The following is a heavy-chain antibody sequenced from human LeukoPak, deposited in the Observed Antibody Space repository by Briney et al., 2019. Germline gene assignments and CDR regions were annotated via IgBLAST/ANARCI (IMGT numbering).Heavy chain of an antibody. CDR2: ISGSGGST. CDR3: AKAPNYDILTGITY. Sequence: GGSLRLSCAASGFTFSSYAMSWVRQAPGKGLEWVSAISGSGGSTYYADSVKGRFTISRDNSKNTLYLQMNSLRAEDTAVYYCAKAPNYDILTGITYWGQGTLVTVSS. V-gene: IGHV3-23*01. CDR1: GFTFSSYA. D-gene: IGHD3-9*01. J-gene: IGHJ4*02.